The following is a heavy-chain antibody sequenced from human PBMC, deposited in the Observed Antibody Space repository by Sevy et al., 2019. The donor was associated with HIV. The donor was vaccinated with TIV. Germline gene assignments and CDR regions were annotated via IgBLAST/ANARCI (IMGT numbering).Heavy chain of an antibody. J-gene: IGHJ1*01. CDR2: ISGSGGTK. Sequence: GGSLRLSCSTSRVSFTNPAVSWLRQAPGRGLEWVASISGSGGTKYYAGSVRGRFSISRDDSEDTVYLQMSSLRAEDTAVYYCAKNHYELLSYFEHWGQGTLVTVSS. CDR1: RVSFTNPA. D-gene: IGHD3-22*01. V-gene: IGHV3-23*01. CDR3: AKNHYELLSYFEH.